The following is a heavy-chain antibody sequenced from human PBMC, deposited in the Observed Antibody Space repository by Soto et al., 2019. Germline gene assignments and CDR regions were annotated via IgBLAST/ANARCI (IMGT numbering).Heavy chain of an antibody. CDR1: GFTFSSYW. CDR3: ARVPRYDFWSGYFDY. CDR2: IYSDGSST. J-gene: IGHJ4*02. Sequence: EVQLVESGGGLVQPGGSLRLSCAASGFTFSSYWMHWVRQAPGKGLVWVSRIYSDGSSTSYADSVKGRFTISRDNAKNTLYLQMNSLRAEDTAVYYCARVPRYDFWSGYFDYWGQGTLVTVSS. V-gene: IGHV3-74*01. D-gene: IGHD3-3*01.